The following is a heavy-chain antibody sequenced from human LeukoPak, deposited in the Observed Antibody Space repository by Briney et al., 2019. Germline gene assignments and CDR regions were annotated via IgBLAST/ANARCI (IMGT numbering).Heavy chain of an antibody. J-gene: IGHJ4*02. CDR3: ARDLRCSGGSCY. CDR1: GFTFSSYS. CDR2: ISSSSSYI. V-gene: IGHV3-21*01. Sequence: GGSLRLSCAASGFTFSSYSMNWVRRAPGKGLEWVSSISSSSSYIYYADPVKGRFTISRDNAKNSLYLQMNSLRAEDTAVYYCARDLRCSGGSCYWGQGTLVTVSS. D-gene: IGHD2-15*01.